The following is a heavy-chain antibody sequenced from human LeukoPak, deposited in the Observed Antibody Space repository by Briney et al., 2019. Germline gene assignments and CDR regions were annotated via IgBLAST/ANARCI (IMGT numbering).Heavy chain of an antibody. J-gene: IGHJ4*02. V-gene: IGHV1-2*02. CDR3: ASWEYSSSWYGY. Sequence: ASVKVSCKASGYTFTGYYMHWVRQAPGQGLEWMGWINPNSGGTNYAQKFQGRVTMIRDTSISTAHMELSRLRSDDTAVYYCASWEYSSSWYGYWGQGTLVTVSS. CDR2: INPNSGGT. D-gene: IGHD6-13*01. CDR1: GYTFTGYY.